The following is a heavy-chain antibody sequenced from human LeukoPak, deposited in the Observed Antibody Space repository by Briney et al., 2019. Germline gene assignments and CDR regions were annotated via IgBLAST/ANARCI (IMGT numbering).Heavy chain of an antibody. D-gene: IGHD3-10*01. V-gene: IGHV3-74*01. J-gene: IGHJ4*02. CDR1: GSTFSSYW. Sequence: GGSLRLPCAASGSTFSSYWMHWVRKAPGKGLVWVSRINSDGSITSYADSVKGRFTISRDNAKNTLYLQMNSLRAEDTAVYYCTRGPRGDYWGQGTLLTVSS. CDR2: INSDGSIT. CDR3: TRGPRGDY.